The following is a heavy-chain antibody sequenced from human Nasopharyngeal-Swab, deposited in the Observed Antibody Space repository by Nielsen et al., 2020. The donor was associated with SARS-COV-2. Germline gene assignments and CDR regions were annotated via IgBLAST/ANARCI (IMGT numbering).Heavy chain of an antibody. CDR3: ARVDNYYDSSGYRQYYFDY. V-gene: IGHV4-4*07. D-gene: IGHD3-22*01. CDR2: IYTSGST. J-gene: IGHJ4*02. CDR1: GGSISSYY. Sequence: SETLSLTCTVSGGSISSYYWSWIRQHAGQGLEWIGSIYTSGSTNYNPSLKSRITMSVDTSKNQFSLKLSSVTAADTAVYYCARVDNYYDSSGYRQYYFDYWGQGTLVTVSS.